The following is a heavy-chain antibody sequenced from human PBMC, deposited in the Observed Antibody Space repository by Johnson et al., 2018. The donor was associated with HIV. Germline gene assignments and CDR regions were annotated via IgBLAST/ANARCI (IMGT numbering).Heavy chain of an antibody. J-gene: IGHJ3*02. Sequence: VQLVESGGGVVQPGRSLRLSCAASGFTFDDYGMSWVRQAPGKGLEWVSGINWNGGNTDFADAVKGRFNVSRDNAKNSLYLQMNSLRAEDTAMYYCARGWVGATLRAFDIWGQGTMVTVSS. V-gene: IGHV3-20*04. D-gene: IGHD1-26*01. CDR3: ARGWVGATLRAFDI. CDR1: GFTFDDYG. CDR2: INWNGGNT.